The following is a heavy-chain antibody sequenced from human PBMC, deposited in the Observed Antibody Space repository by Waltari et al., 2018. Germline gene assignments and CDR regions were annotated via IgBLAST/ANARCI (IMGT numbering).Heavy chain of an antibody. V-gene: IGHV4-38-2*01. Sequence: VHLQESGPGMVKPSEPLSLTCDVPLDSINRAYYWAWTRPSPGKGLEWIGSIYHKGRTYYNPSLRSRVTISVDTSKNQFSLNLRSVTAADTAIYYCARTRGDFDYIWGTFRPYFFDCWGQGALVTVSA. D-gene: IGHD3-16*02. CDR3: ARTRGDFDYIWGTFRPYFFDC. CDR2: IYHKGRT. J-gene: IGHJ4*02. CDR1: LDSINRAYY.